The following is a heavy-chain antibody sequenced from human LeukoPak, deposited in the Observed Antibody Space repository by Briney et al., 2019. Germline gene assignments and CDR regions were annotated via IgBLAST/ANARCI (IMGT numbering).Heavy chain of an antibody. CDR1: GYTFTSYG. J-gene: IGHJ5*02. CDR3: ARATGEENSSGWYLWFDP. Sequence: ASVKVSCKASGYTFTSYGISWVRQAPGQGLEWMGWISAYNGNTNYAQKLQGRVTMTTDTSTSTAYMELRSLRSDDTAVYYCARATGEENSSGWYLWFDPWGQGTLVTASS. CDR2: ISAYNGNT. D-gene: IGHD6-19*01. V-gene: IGHV1-18*01.